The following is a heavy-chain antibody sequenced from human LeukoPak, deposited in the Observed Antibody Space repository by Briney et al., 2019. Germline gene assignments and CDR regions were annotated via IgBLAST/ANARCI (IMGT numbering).Heavy chain of an antibody. V-gene: IGHV3-7*01. CDR1: GFTFSSYW. CDR3: ARERPLDFWSGYYTETGSPFDP. Sequence: GGSLRLSCAASGFTFSSYWMSWVRQAPGKGLEWVANIKQDVSEKYYVDSVKGRFTISRDNAKNSLYLQMNSLRAEDTAVYYCARERPLDFWSGYYTETGSPFDPWGQGTLVTVSS. CDR2: IKQDVSEK. J-gene: IGHJ5*02. D-gene: IGHD3-3*01.